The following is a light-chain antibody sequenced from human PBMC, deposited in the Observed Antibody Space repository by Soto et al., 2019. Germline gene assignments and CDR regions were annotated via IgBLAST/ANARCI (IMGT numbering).Light chain of an antibody. CDR3: QQYGSSPPYT. CDR2: GSS. V-gene: IGKV3-20*01. CDR1: QSVSNNY. J-gene: IGKJ2*01. Sequence: EVVLTQSPGTLSLSPGERATLSCRASQSVSNNYLAWYQQKPGQAPRPIIFGSSDRATGIPDRFSGSGSGTDFTLTISRLEPGDFAVYYCQQYGSSPPYTFGQGTKMEIK.